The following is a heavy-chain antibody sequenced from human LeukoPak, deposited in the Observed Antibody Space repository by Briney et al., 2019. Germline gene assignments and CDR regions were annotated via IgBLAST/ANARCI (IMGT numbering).Heavy chain of an antibody. CDR1: GYTFTSYG. CDR3: ATFIQAAARGYYFDY. Sequence: ASVKVSCKASGYTFTSYGISWVRQAPGQGLEWMGWISAYNGNTNYAQKLQGRVTMTTDTSTSTAYMELWSLRSDDTAVYYCATFIQAAARGYYFDYWGQGTLVTVSS. CDR2: ISAYNGNT. D-gene: IGHD6-6*01. V-gene: IGHV1-18*01. J-gene: IGHJ4*02.